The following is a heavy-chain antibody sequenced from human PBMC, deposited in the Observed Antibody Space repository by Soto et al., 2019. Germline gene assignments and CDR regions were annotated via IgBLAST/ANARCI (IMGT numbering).Heavy chain of an antibody. D-gene: IGHD6-13*01. V-gene: IGHV3-7*01. CDR2: INQDGNEK. CDR3: AREAAGDPGARQAPDY. CDR1: GFTFSSYW. J-gene: IGHJ4*02. Sequence: VGSLRLSCAASGFTFSSYWISWVRQAPGKGLEWVANINQDGNEKYYVDSVKGRFTISRDNAKNSLYLQMNSLRAEDTAVYYCAREAAGDPGARQAPDYWGQGTLVTVSS.